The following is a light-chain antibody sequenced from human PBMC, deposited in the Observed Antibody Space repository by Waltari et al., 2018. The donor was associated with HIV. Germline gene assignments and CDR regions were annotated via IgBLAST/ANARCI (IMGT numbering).Light chain of an antibody. CDR2: EDN. Sequence: NFMLTQPHSVSESPEKTITISCTGSRGSIASNYVQRFQQRPGIAPTTVINEDNQVPSGVPDRFSGSIDSSSNSASLTISGLKTEDEADYYCQSYDSSTRVFGGGTKLTVL. CDR3: QSYDSSTRV. CDR1: RGSIASNY. V-gene: IGLV6-57*02. J-gene: IGLJ3*02.